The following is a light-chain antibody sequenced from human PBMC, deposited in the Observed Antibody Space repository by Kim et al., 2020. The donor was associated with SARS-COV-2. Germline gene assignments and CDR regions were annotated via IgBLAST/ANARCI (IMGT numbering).Light chain of an antibody. CDR3: QTWGTGIHV. Sequence: ASVKLTGPRSRWHSSYAIARHQQQPEKGPRYLMKLNSDGSNSRGDGIPDRFSGSSSGAGRYLTISSLQSEDEADYYCQTWGTGIHVFGTGTKVTVL. CDR2: LNSDGSN. J-gene: IGLJ1*01. V-gene: IGLV4-69*01. CDR1: RWHSSYA.